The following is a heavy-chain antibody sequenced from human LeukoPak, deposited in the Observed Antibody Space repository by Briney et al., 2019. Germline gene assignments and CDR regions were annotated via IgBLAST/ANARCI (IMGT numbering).Heavy chain of an antibody. D-gene: IGHD6-19*01. CDR3: ARKAVTGSGPAHFDY. CDR2: ISYGDGRAK. CDR1: GFTFIIYG. J-gene: IGHJ4*02. Sequence: GGSLRLSCAASGFTFIIYGIHCVREAPGKGLEWVAVISYGDGRAKFYADSVEGRFTISRDNSKNTLYLQMNSLSAEDTAVYYCARKAVTGSGPAHFDYWGQGTLVTVS. V-gene: IGHV3-30*03.